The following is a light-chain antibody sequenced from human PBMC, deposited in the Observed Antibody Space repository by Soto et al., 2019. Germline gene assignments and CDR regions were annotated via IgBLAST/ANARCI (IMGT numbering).Light chain of an antibody. CDR3: QQYDTWPPIT. CDR1: QSISSH. V-gene: IGKV3-15*01. Sequence: EIVMTQSPATLPVSPGERATLSCRASQSISSHLAWYQHKSGQAPRLLIYHATTRATGIPARFSGSGSGTEFTLTISSLQSEDFAVYYCQQYDTWPPITFGQGTRLEIK. J-gene: IGKJ5*01. CDR2: HAT.